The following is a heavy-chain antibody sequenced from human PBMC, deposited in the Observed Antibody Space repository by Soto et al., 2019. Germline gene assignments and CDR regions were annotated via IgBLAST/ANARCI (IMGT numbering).Heavy chain of an antibody. Sequence: SLKVSCKASGFTFTSSAVQWVRQARGQRLEWIGWIVVGSGNTNYAQKFQERVTITRDMSTSTAYMELSSLRSEDTAVYYCAAGRCSSTSCRYYYYYYGMDVWGQGTTVTVSS. J-gene: IGHJ6*02. CDR3: AAGRCSSTSCRYYYYYYGMDV. CDR2: IVVGSGNT. D-gene: IGHD2-2*01. V-gene: IGHV1-58*01. CDR1: GFTFTSSA.